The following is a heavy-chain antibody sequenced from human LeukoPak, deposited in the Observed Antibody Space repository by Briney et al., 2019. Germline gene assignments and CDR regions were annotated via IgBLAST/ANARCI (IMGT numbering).Heavy chain of an antibody. J-gene: IGHJ4*02. CDR2: ISNSDDGR. CDR1: GFTFSSYA. D-gene: IGHD2-21*02. Sequence: PGWSLRLSCAASGFTFSSYAMSWVRQAPGKGLEWVSAISNSDDGRYYADSAKGRFTISRDNSKNTLYLQMNSLRNEDTAVYYCAKDSSASFYCGGACYSNYWGQGTLVTVSS. V-gene: IGHV3-23*01. CDR3: AKDSSASFYCGGACYSNY.